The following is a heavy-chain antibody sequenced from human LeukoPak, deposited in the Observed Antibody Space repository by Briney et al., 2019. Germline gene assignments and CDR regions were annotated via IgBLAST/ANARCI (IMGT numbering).Heavy chain of an antibody. CDR2: IPYDGSNK. CDR3: ARAGDYDILTDLYYYYYGMDV. D-gene: IGHD3-9*01. V-gene: IGHV3-30-3*01. J-gene: IGHJ6*02. Sequence: GGSLRLSCAASGFTFSSYAMHWVRQAPGKGLEWVAVIPYDGSNKYYADSVKGRFTISRDNSKNTLYLQMNSLRAEDTAVYYCARAGDYDILTDLYYYYYGMDVWGQGTTVTVSS. CDR1: GFTFSSYA.